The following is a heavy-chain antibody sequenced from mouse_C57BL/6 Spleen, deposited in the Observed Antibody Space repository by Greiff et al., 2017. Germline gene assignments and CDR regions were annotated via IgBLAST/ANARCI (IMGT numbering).Heavy chain of an antibody. CDR2: IHPNSGST. J-gene: IGHJ4*01. CDR3: ANYVGGAMDY. D-gene: IGHD1-1*01. V-gene: IGHV1-64*01. CDR1: GYTFTSYW. Sequence: VKLQESGAELVKPGASVKLSCKASGYTFTSYWMHWVKQRPGQGLEWIGMIHPNSGSTNYNEKFKSKATLTVDKSSSTAYMQLSSLTSEDSAVXYCANYVGGAMDYWGQGTSVTVSS.